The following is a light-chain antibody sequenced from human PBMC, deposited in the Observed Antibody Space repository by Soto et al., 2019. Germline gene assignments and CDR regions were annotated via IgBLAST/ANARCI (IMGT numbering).Light chain of an antibody. CDR2: EVS. CDR3: MHSVQLPRT. J-gene: IGKJ1*01. Sequence: DIVMTQTPLTLSVTPGQPASISCKSSQSLLHSNGKTALYWYLQKPGQHPQVLIYEVSNRFSGVSERCSGSGSGTDFTLKISRVEAGDVGVYYCMHSVQLPRTFGQGTKVEI. V-gene: IGKV2D-29*01. CDR1: QSLLHSNGKTA.